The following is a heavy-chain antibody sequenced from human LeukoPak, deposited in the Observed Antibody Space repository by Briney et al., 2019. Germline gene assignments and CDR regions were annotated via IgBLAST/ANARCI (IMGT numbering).Heavy chain of an antibody. V-gene: IGHV4-34*01. CDR2: INHSGST. D-gene: IGHD1-26*01. CDR3: ARGGVVGAADY. CDR1: GGSFSGYY. J-gene: IGHJ4*02. Sequence: SETLSLTCAVYGGSFSGYYWSWIRQPPGKGLEWIGEINHSGSTNYNPSLKSRVTTSVDRSKNQFSLKLSSVTAADTAVYYCARGGVVGAADYWGQGTLVTVSS.